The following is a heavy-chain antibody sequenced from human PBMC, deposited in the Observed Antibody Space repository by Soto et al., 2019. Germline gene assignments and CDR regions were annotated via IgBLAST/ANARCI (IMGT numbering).Heavy chain of an antibody. CDR1: GGSISSYY. Sequence: PSETLSLTCTVSGGSISSYYWSWIRQPPGKGLEWIACMFYTGNTNYNPSLQSRATISADTSKNQFSLRLTSVTAADTAVYFCARTLGPRGSDYDGSDYRWTIDYWGQGTLVTSPQ. D-gene: IGHD3-22*01. V-gene: IGHV4-59*08. CDR2: MFYTGNT. CDR3: ARTLGPRGSDYDGSDYRWTIDY. J-gene: IGHJ4*02.